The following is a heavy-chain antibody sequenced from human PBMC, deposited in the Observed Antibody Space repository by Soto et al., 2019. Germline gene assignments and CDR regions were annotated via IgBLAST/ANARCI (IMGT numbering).Heavy chain of an antibody. Sequence: SVKFSFRASVGTFSTYTFSWLRQAPGQGVEWMGRIIPIFGTPYYAQKFQGRVTITADKSTSTVYMELSRLRSDDTAVYLCARGLECRGYCLDNPTWFAPWGQGTLVTVSS. V-gene: IGHV1-69*06. D-gene: IGHD2-15*01. CDR2: IIPIFGTP. CDR3: ARGLECRGYCLDNPTWFAP. J-gene: IGHJ5*02. CDR1: VGTFSTYT.